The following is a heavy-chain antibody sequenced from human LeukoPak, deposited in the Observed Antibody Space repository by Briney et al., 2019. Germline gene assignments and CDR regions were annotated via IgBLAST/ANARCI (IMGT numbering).Heavy chain of an antibody. J-gene: IGHJ4*02. Sequence: GGSLRLSCAASGLTFDDYGMSWVRQAPGKGLEWVANIKQDGSEKYYVDSVKGRFTISRDNAKNSLYLQMDSLRAEDTAVYYCARDKIVGATFFDYWGQGTLVTVSS. V-gene: IGHV3-7*01. CDR2: IKQDGSEK. CDR3: ARDKIVGATFFDY. CDR1: GLTFDDYG. D-gene: IGHD1-26*01.